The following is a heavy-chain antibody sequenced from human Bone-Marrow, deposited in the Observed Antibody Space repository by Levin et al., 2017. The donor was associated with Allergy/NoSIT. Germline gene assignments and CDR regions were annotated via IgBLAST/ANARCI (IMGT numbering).Heavy chain of an antibody. D-gene: IGHD2-8*01. CDR2: IYYSGST. CDR3: ARGYAIGGYYYYYGMDV. J-gene: IGHJ6*02. Sequence: SCTVSGGSISSYYWSWIRQPPGKGLEWIGYIYYSGSTNYNPSLKSRVTISVDTSKNQFSLKLSSVTAADTAVYYCARGYAIGGYYYYYGMDVWGQGTTVTVSS. CDR1: GGSISSYY. V-gene: IGHV4-59*01.